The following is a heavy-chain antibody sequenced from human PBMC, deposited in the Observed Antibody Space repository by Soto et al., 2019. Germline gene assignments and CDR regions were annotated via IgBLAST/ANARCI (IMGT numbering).Heavy chain of an antibody. J-gene: IGHJ6*02. CDR1: GGSIISGGYY. CDR3: ARDLGNMRFGGPYYYYYGMDV. V-gene: IGHV4-30-4*01. CDR2: IYYSGST. Sequence: SETLSLTCTVSGGSIISGGYYWSWIRQPPGKGQEWIGYIYYSGSTYYNPSLKSRVTISVDTSKNQFSLKLSSVTAADTAVYYCARDLGNMRFGGPYYYYYGMDVWGQGTTVTVSS. D-gene: IGHD3-10*01.